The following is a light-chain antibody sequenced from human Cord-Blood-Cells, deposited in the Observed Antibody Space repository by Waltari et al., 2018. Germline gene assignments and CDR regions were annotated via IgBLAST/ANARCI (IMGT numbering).Light chain of an antibody. CDR1: SSDAGGYNY. CDR2: DVS. Sequence: QSALTQPASVSGSPGQSITISCTGTSSDAGGYNYVSWYQQHPGKAPKLMIYDVSNRPSGVSNRFSGSKPGNTASLTISGLQAEDEADYYCSSYTSSSTLVFGGGTKLTVL. J-gene: IGLJ2*01. V-gene: IGLV2-14*01. CDR3: SSYTSSSTLV.